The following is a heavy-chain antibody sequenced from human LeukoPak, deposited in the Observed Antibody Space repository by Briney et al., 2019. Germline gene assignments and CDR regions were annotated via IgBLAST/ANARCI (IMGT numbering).Heavy chain of an antibody. CDR1: GYTFAIYG. J-gene: IGHJ5*02. CDR2: ISPYVGDT. V-gene: IGHV1-18*01. Sequence: ASVKVSCKASGYTFAIYGISWVRQAPGQGLEWMAWISPYVGDTNYAQNFEGRVTMTTETSTSTAYMELRSLRSDDTAIYYCARDYCTRGGDCYKEDLFDPWGQGTLVTVSS. CDR3: ARDYCTRGGDCYKEDLFDP. D-gene: IGHD2-21*02.